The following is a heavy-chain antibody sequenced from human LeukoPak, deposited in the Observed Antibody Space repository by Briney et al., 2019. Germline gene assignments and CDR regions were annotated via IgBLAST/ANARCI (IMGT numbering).Heavy chain of an antibody. V-gene: IGHV3-11*06. CDR1: GFTFSDYY. D-gene: IGHD3-22*01. J-gene: IGHJ3*02. Sequence: GGTLRLSCAASGFTFSDYYMTWIRQAPGKGPEWLSYISSSSVYTNYADSVKGRFTISRDNAKRSLYLHMNSLRAEDTAVYYCVKDIGYYDSSVYSNAFDIWGQGTMVTVSS. CDR2: ISSSSVYT. CDR3: VKDIGYYDSSVYSNAFDI.